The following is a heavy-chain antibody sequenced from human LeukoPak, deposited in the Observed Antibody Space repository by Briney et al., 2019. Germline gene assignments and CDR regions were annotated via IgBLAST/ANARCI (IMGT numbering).Heavy chain of an antibody. CDR1: GGSFSGYY. V-gene: IGHV4-34*01. Sequence: PSETLSLTCAVYGGSFSGYYWSWIRQPPGKGLEWIGEINHSGSTNYNPSLKSRVTISVDTSKNQFSLKLSSVTAADTAVYYCAGRYYYDSSGYHLWGRGTLVTVSS. CDR3: AGRYYYDSSGYHL. D-gene: IGHD3-22*01. J-gene: IGHJ5*02. CDR2: INHSGST.